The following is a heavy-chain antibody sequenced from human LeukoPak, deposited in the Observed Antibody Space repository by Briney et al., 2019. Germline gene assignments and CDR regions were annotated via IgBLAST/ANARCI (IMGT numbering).Heavy chain of an antibody. CDR1: GGCISPYY. CDR2: ISYSGSA. CDR3: ARHWFGAYREYFEY. Sequence: PSETLSLTCTVSGGCISPYYWSWIRQPPGKGLEWIGYISYSGSANYNPSLKSRVTISVDTSKNQFSLKLSSVTAADTAVYYCARHWFGAYREYFEYWGQGTLVTVSS. V-gene: IGHV4-59*08. J-gene: IGHJ4*02. D-gene: IGHD3-10*01.